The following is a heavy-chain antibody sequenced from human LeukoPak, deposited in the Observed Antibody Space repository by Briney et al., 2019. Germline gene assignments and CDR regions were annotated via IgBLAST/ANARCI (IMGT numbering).Heavy chain of an antibody. V-gene: IGHV3-74*01. CDR2: INSDGSST. D-gene: IGHD4-17*01. Sequence: GGSLRLSCAASEFTFSSYWMHWVRQAPGKGLVWVSRINSDGSSTTYADSVKGRFTISRDNAKNTLYLQVNSLRAEDTAVYYCARRYGGYGDYYFDYWGQGTLVTVSS. J-gene: IGHJ4*02. CDR1: EFTFSSYW. CDR3: ARRYGGYGDYYFDY.